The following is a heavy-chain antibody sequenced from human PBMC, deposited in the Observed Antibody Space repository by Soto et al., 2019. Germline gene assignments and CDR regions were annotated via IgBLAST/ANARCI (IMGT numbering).Heavy chain of an antibody. CDR1: GFTFSSYA. Sequence: GGSLRLSCAASGFTFSSYAMSWVRQAPGKGLEWVSAISGSGGSTYYADSVKGRFTISRDNSKNTLYLQMNSLRAEDTAVYYCARRPKTSFLEWLFPIDYWGQGTLVTVSS. CDR2: ISGSGGST. CDR3: ARRPKTSFLEWLFPIDY. V-gene: IGHV3-23*01. D-gene: IGHD3-3*01. J-gene: IGHJ4*02.